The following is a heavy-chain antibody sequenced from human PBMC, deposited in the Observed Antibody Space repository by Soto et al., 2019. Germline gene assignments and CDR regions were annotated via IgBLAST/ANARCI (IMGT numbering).Heavy chain of an antibody. CDR2: IKQDGSEK. J-gene: IGHJ4*02. CDR1: GCAFSGYW. CDR3: ARATSVDAY. Sequence: EVQLVESGGDLVQPGGSLRLSCAASGCAFSGYWMSWVRQAPGKGLEGVANIKQDGSEKYYVDSVKGRFTISRDNAKNSLYLQMNSLRVEDTAVYYCARATSVDAYWGQGTLVTVSS. D-gene: IGHD5-12*01. V-gene: IGHV3-7*01.